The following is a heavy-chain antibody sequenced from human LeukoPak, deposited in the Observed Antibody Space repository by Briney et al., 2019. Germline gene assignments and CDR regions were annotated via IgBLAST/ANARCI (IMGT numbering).Heavy chain of an antibody. J-gene: IGHJ4*02. CDR2: ISSSSSYI. CDR1: GFTFSSYS. V-gene: IGHV3-21*01. D-gene: IGHD3-3*01. CDR3: ARVQTFWSGYYTGTSFDY. Sequence: GSLRLSCAASGFTFSSYSMNWVRQAPGKGLEWVSSISSSSSYIYYADSVKGRFTISRDNAKNSLYLQMNSLRAEDTAVYYCARVQTFWSGYYTGTSFDYWGQGTLVTVSS.